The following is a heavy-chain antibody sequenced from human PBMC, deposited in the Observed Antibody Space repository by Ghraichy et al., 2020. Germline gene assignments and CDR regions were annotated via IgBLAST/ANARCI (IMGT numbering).Heavy chain of an antibody. J-gene: IGHJ6*02. D-gene: IGHD5-12*01. CDR2: IYYSGST. V-gene: IGHV4-39*01. Sequence: SETLSLTCTVSGGSISSSSYYWGWIRQPPGKGLEWIGSIYYSGSTYYNPSLKSRVTISVDTSKNQFSLKLSSVTAADTAVYYCARQVREVATSPYYYGMDVWGQGTTVTVSS. CDR1: GGSISSSSYY. CDR3: ARQVREVATSPYYYGMDV.